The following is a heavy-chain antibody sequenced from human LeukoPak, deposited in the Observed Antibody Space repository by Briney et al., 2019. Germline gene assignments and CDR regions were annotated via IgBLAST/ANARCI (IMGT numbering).Heavy chain of an antibody. CDR2: IIPIFGTA. V-gene: IGHV1-69*13. D-gene: IGHD6-13*01. J-gene: IGHJ4*02. Sequence: SVKVSCKASGGTFSSYAISWVRQAPGQGLVWMGGIIPIFGTANYAQKFQGRVTITADESTSTAYMELSSLRSDDTAVYYCARDGDIAAADLFDYWGQGTLVTVSS. CDR3: ARDGDIAAADLFDY. CDR1: GGTFSSYA.